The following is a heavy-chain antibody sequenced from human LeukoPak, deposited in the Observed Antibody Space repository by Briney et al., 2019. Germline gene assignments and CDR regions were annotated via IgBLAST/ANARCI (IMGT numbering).Heavy chain of an antibody. CDR2: INQSGST. V-gene: IGHV4-34*01. D-gene: IGHD3-22*01. Sequence: SETLSLICAVHGGSSRGYYWSWIRQPPGKGLEGIGEINQSGSTNYNPSLKSRVTISVDTSKNQFSLKLSSVTAADTAVYYCARLDPAMIVAIDYWGQGTLVTVSS. J-gene: IGHJ4*02. CDR3: ARLDPAMIVAIDY. CDR1: GGSSRGYY.